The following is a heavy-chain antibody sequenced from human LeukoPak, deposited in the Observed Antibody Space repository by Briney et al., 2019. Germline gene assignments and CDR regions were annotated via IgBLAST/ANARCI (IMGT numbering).Heavy chain of an antibody. CDR2: IYPGDSDT. CDR3: ARHTYYDRSGYYAY. J-gene: IGHJ4*02. D-gene: IGHD3-22*01. Sequence: GESLKISCKGSGYSFTSYWFGWVRQMPGRGLEWRGLIYPGDSDTRYSPSFQGQVTISADKSISTAYLQLSSLKASDTAMYYCARHTYYDRSGYYAYWGQGTLVTVSS. CDR1: GYSFTSYW. V-gene: IGHV5-51*01.